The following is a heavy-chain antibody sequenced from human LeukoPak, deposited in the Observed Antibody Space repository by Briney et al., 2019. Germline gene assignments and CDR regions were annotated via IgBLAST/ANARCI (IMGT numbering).Heavy chain of an antibody. D-gene: IGHD4-23*01. Sequence: GRSLRLSCAASGFTFSSYAMHWVRQAPGQRLEWMGWINAGNGNTKYSQKFQGRVTITKDTSASTAYMELSSLRSEDTAVYYCARYYGGTQLGYWGQGTLVTVSS. V-gene: IGHV1-3*01. CDR3: ARYYGGTQLGY. CDR1: GFTFSSYA. CDR2: INAGNGNT. J-gene: IGHJ4*02.